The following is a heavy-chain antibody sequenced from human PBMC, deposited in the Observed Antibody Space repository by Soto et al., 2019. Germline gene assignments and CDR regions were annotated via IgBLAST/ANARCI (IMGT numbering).Heavy chain of an antibody. CDR1: GFTFSSYA. J-gene: IGHJ4*02. CDR3: GKDNDFWSGYYDY. V-gene: IGHV3-23*01. D-gene: IGHD3-3*01. CDR2: ISGSGGST. Sequence: GGSLRLSCAASGFTFSSYAMSWVRQAPGKGLEWVSAISGSGGSTYYADSVKGRFTISRDNSKNTLYLQMNSLRAEDKAVYDCGKDNDFWSGYYDYWGQGTLVTVSS.